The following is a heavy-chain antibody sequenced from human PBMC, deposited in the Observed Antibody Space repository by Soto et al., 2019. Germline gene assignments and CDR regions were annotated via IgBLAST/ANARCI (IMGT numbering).Heavy chain of an antibody. D-gene: IGHD4-4*01. CDR3: ARGKYSSPRGGLDV. J-gene: IGHJ6*02. CDR1: GFPFSFYS. Sequence: PGGPLRLSCTASGFPFSFYSMNWVRRAPGKGLEWVSYISSSGVNIYYADSVRGRFTISRDNSKNSLYLQMNSLKASDSALYYCARGKYSSPRGGLDVWGQGTPVTVSS. V-gene: IGHV3-48*01. CDR2: ISSSGVNI.